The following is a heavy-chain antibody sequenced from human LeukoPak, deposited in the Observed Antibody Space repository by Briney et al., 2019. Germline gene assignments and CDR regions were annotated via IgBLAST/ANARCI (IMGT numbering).Heavy chain of an antibody. V-gene: IGHV3-7*01. CDR2: IHQDGIEI. D-gene: IGHD2-2*01. CDR3: ARASRYCISTSCNGFHFDQ. Sequence: GGSLRLSCVASGFTFSNYWMSWVRQAPGKGLEWVANIHQDGIEIYYVDSVRSRFTASRGNAKNSLNLLMNSLRAEDTAVYYCARASRYCISTSCNGFHFDQWGQGTLVTVSS. J-gene: IGHJ4*02. CDR1: GFTFSNYW.